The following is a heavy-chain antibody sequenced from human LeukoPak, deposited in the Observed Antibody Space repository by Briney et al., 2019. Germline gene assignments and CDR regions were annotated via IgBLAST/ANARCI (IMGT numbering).Heavy chain of an antibody. D-gene: IGHD1-26*01. CDR2: ISWDSGSI. CDR1: GFTFDDYA. Sequence: GRSLRLSCAASGFTFDDYAMHWVPQAPGKGLGWVSGISWDSGSIGYADSVKGRFTISRDNAKNSLYLQMNSLRAEDTALYYCAKDALFHAGANPNWFDPWGQGTLVTVSS. J-gene: IGHJ5*02. CDR3: AKDALFHAGANPNWFDP. V-gene: IGHV3-9*01.